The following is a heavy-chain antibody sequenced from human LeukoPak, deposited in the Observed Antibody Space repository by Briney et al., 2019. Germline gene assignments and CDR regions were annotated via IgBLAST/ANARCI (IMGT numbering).Heavy chain of an antibody. Sequence: KPSETLSLTCTVSGGSISSSSYYWGWIRQPPGKGLEWIGSIYYSGSTYYNPSLKSRVTISVDTSKNQFSLKLSSVTAADTAVYYCARRPRYSSSWDTFGYWGQGTLVTVSS. CDR2: IYYSGST. V-gene: IGHV4-39*01. J-gene: IGHJ4*02. CDR1: GGSISSSSYY. D-gene: IGHD6-13*01. CDR3: ARRPRYSSSWDTFGY.